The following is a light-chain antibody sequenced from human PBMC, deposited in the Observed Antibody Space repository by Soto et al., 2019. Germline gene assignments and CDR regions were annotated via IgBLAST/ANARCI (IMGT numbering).Light chain of an antibody. CDR3: QQYNDWPLT. CDR1: QSVSSGY. J-gene: IGKJ1*01. Sequence: EIVLTQSPGTLSLSPGERATLSCRASQSVSSGYLAWYQQKPGQAPSLLIYGAFTRATGIPARFSGTGSGTEFTLTISSLQSEDLAIYYCQQYNDWPLTFGQGTKV. CDR2: GAF. V-gene: IGKV3-15*01.